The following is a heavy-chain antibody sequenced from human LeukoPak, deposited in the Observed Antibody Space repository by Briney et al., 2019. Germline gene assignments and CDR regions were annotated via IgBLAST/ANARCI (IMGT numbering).Heavy chain of an antibody. CDR3: ARGFHRYNYDSGAYSVY. V-gene: IGHV3-53*01. Sequence: PGGSLRLSCVASGFTVSSYYVSWVRQAPGKGLEWVSVIYSGGSTYYADSVEGRFTVSRDNAKNSLYLQMNSLRAEDTAVYYCARGFHRYNYDSGAYSVYWGQGTLVTVSS. CDR2: IYSGGST. J-gene: IGHJ4*02. CDR1: GFTVSSYY. D-gene: IGHD3-22*01.